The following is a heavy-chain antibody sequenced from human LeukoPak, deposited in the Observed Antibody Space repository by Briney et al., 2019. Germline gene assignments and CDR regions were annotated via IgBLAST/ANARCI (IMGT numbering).Heavy chain of an antibody. CDR3: ARGGHDPGIPFDI. CDR1: GFTFSSYE. V-gene: IGHV3-48*03. D-gene: IGHD1-1*01. J-gene: IGHJ3*02. CDR2: ISIRGSAI. Sequence: GGSLSLSCAASGFTFSSYEMNWVRQAPGKGLEWVSYISIRGSAIYYADSVKGRFTISRDNAKNSLYLQMNSLRADDTAVYYCARGGHDPGIPFDIWGQGTMVTVSS.